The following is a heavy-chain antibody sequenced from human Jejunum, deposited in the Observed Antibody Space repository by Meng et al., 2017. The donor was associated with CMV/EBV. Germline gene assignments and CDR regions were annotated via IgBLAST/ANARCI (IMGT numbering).Heavy chain of an antibody. Sequence: GFTFGDYYISWSRQAPGKRLECVSYISGNGSTIYYADSAKDRFTISRDNAKTSLFLEMASLRDDDTAVYFCATVPGYSSGYYYFDYWGQGALVTVSS. V-gene: IGHV3-11*01. CDR3: ATVPGYSSGYYYFDY. D-gene: IGHD6-19*01. J-gene: IGHJ4*02. CDR1: GFTFGDYY. CDR2: ISGNGSTI.